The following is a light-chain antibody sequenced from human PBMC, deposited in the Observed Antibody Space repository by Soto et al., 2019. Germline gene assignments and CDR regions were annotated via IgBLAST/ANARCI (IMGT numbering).Light chain of an antibody. CDR3: QQSHSTPRT. CDR2: GTS. CDR1: QSIAGY. Sequence: DIQMTQSPSSLSASVGDRVTITCRASQSIAGYLNWYQQKPGEAPKLLIYGTSTLQSGVPSRFSGSGSGADYTLTISSLQPEDFATYSCQQSHSTPRTFGQGTKLDIK. V-gene: IGKV1-39*01. J-gene: IGKJ1*01.